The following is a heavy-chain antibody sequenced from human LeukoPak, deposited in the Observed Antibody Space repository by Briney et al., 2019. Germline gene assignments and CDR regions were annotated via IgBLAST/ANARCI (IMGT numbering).Heavy chain of an antibody. J-gene: IGHJ4*02. D-gene: IGHD6-13*01. CDR2: IYTGGIT. CDR3: ARDHAAAGGGLDY. CDR1: GLTVSSNH. Sequence: PGGSLRLSCAASGLTVSSNHMAWVRQAPGKGLEWVSVIYTGGITYYADSVQGRFTISRDNSKNTLYLQMNSLRVEDTALYYCARDHAAAGGGLDYWGQGTQVIVSP. V-gene: IGHV3-53*01.